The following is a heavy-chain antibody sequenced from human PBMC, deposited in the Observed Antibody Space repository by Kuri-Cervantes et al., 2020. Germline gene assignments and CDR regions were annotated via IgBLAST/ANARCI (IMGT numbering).Heavy chain of an antibody. CDR1: GYTFTGYY. V-gene: IGHV1-2*02. CDR2: INPNSGGT. D-gene: IGHD2-21*02. CDR3: ARDWNCGGDCFGFYYFDY. J-gene: IGHJ4*02. Sequence: ASVKVSCKASGYTFTGYYMHWVRQAPGQGLEWMGWINPNSGGTNYAQKFQGRVTTTRDMSTSTVYMELSSLRSEDTAVYYCARDWNCGGDCFGFYYFDYWGQGTLVTVSS.